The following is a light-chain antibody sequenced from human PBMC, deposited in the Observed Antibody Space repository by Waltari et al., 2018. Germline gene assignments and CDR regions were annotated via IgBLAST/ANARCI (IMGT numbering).Light chain of an antibody. J-gene: IGLJ1*01. V-gene: IGLV2-14*03. CDR1: STDVGCYGY. Sequence: QSALTQPASVSGSPGQSITISCTGTSTDVGCYGYVSWYQQYPGRAPKLIIYEVSYRPSGISTRFSGSKSGNTASLTISGLQADDEADYYCSSHTSTVPHVFGTGTRVTV. CDR3: SSHTSTVPHV. CDR2: EVS.